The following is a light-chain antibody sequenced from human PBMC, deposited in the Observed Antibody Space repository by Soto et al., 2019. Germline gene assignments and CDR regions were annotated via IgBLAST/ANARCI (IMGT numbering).Light chain of an antibody. CDR3: QSYDSSLSAVV. CDR2: GST. V-gene: IGLV1-40*01. CDR1: SSNIGAGYD. J-gene: IGLJ2*01. Sequence: QSVLTQPPSVSGAPGQWVTISCTGSSSNIGAGYDVHWYQQFPGTAPKLLLYGSTNRPSGVPDRFSGSKSGTSASLAIAGLQTEDEADYYCQSYDSSLSAVVFGGGTKVTVL.